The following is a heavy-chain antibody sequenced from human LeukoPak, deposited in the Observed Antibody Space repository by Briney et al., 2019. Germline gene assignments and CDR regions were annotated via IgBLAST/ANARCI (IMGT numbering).Heavy chain of an antibody. D-gene: IGHD1-26*01. Sequence: SETLSLTCAVSVGSISSSNWWSWVRRPPGKGRDWIGEIYHSGSTNYNPSLKRRVTISVDKSKNQLQLKVSSVTAADPAVYYCARKRGRDQWTWELLIREYYFDYWGQGTLVTVSS. V-gene: IGHV4-4*02. CDR3: ARKRGRDQWTWELLIREYYFDY. J-gene: IGHJ4*02. CDR1: VGSISSSNW. CDR2: IYHSGST.